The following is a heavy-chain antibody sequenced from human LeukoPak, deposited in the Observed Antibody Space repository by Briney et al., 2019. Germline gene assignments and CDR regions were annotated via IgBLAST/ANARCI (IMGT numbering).Heavy chain of an antibody. J-gene: IGHJ4*02. V-gene: IGHV4-4*07. CDR2: IYTSGST. D-gene: IGHD3-22*01. Sequence: SETLSLTCTASGGSFSSYYWSWIRQPAAKGLEWIGRIYTSGSTNYNTALRNQVTMSVDTSKNQFSLSLSSVTVADTALYYCASGYYDSSGYYNYWGQGTLVTVSS. CDR1: GGSFSSYY. CDR3: ASGYYDSSGYYNY.